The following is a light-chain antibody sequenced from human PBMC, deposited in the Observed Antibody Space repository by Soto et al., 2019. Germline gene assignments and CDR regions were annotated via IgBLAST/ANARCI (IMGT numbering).Light chain of an antibody. CDR3: QQYGTSEII. J-gene: IGKJ5*01. CDR2: GTS. Sequence: EIVLTQSPGTLSLSPGERATLSCRASQSVSSSYLAWYQQKPGQAPRLLIHGTSNRATGIPDRFSGSGSGTDFTLTFSRLEPEDFAVFYCQQYGTSEIIFGQGTRLEIK. V-gene: IGKV3-20*01. CDR1: QSVSSSY.